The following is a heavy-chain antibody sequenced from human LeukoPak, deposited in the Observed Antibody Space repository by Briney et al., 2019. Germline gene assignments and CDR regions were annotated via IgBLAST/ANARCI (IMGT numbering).Heavy chain of an antibody. V-gene: IGHV3-30*18. J-gene: IGHJ4*02. D-gene: IGHD1-26*01. CDR2: ISYDGSNK. Sequence: AGGSLRLSCAASGFTFSSYGMHWVRQAPGKGLEWVAVISYDGSNKYYADSVKGRFTISRDNSKNTLYLQMNSLRAEDTAVYYCAKSIEGATYYFDYWGQGTLVTVSS. CDR3: AKSIEGATYYFDY. CDR1: GFTFSSYG.